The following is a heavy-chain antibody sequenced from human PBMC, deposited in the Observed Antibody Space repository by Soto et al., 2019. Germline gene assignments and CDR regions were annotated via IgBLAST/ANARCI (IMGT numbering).Heavy chain of an antibody. J-gene: IGHJ3*02. CDR2: IYYSGST. CDR3: VRASYYYDSSGYAPDAFDI. D-gene: IGHD3-22*01. Sequence: SETLSLTCTVSGGSISSGGYYWSWIRQHPGKGLEWIGYIYYSGSTYYNPSLKSRVTISVDTSKNQFSLKLSSVTAADTAVYYCVRASYYYDSSGYAPDAFDIWGQGTMVTVSS. CDR1: GGSISSGGYY. V-gene: IGHV4-31*03.